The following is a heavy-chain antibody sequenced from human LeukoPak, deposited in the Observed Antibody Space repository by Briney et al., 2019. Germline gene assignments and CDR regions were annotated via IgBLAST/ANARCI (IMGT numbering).Heavy chain of an antibody. CDR1: GYTFTSYG. CDR3: ARDTDIVVVPAAPDY. Sequence: ASVKVSCKASGYTFTSYGISWVRQAPGHGLERMGWISAYNGNTNYAQKLQGRVTMTTDTSTSTAYMELRSLRSDDTAVYYCARDTDIVVVPAAPDYWGQGTLVTVSS. J-gene: IGHJ4*02. CDR2: ISAYNGNT. V-gene: IGHV1-18*01. D-gene: IGHD2-2*01.